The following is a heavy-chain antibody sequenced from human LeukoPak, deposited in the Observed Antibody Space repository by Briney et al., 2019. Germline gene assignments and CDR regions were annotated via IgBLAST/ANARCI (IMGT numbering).Heavy chain of an antibody. Sequence: GGSLRLSCAASGFTVSGNYMSWVRQAPGKGLEWVSVIFTAGSTSYADSVQGRFTISRDNSKNTLYLQMNSLRPEDTALYFRAGGSNWPGFSYWGQGTLLTVSS. V-gene: IGHV3-53*01. J-gene: IGHJ4*02. CDR3: AGGSNWPGFSY. D-gene: IGHD6-13*01. CDR1: GFTVSGNY. CDR2: IFTAGST.